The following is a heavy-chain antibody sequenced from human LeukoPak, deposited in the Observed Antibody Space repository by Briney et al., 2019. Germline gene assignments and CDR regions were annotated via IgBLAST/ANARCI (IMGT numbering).Heavy chain of an antibody. V-gene: IGHV4-34*01. CDR3: ARGRMGAAAGH. Sequence: SETLSLTCAVYGGSFSGYYWSWIRQPPGKGLEWIGEINHSGSTNYNPSLKSRVTISVDTSKNQFSLKLSSVTAADTAVYYCARGRMGAAAGHWGQGTLVTVSS. CDR2: INHSGST. CDR1: GGSFSGYY. D-gene: IGHD6-13*01. J-gene: IGHJ4*02.